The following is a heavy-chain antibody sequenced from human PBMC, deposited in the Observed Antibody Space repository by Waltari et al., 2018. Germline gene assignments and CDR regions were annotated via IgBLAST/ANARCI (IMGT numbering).Heavy chain of an antibody. CDR3: SRDYNTDMSFDL. D-gene: IGHD1-1*01. V-gene: IGHV3-7*03. Sequence: EEQLVESGGGLVQPGGSLRLSCVASGFTFPDYWLSWGRQAPGKGLEWVADIKTDGSQKFYVDSVRGRFTISRDNAENSLFLQMSSLTAEDTAIYFCSRDYNTDMSFDLWGQGTVVTVSS. CDR2: IKTDGSQK. CDR1: GFTFPDYW. J-gene: IGHJ3*01.